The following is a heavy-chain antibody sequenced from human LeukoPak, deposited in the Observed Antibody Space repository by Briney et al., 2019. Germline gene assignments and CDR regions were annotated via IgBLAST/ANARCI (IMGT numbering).Heavy chain of an antibody. Sequence: SETLSLTCAVYGGSLSGYYWSWIRQPPGKGLEWIGEINHSGSTNYNPSLKSRVTISVDTSKNQFSLKLSSVTAADTAVYYCAGARSYYYDSSGFYYFDYWGQGTLVTVSS. J-gene: IGHJ4*02. V-gene: IGHV4-34*01. D-gene: IGHD3-22*01. CDR3: AGARSYYYDSSGFYYFDY. CDR1: GGSLSGYY. CDR2: INHSGST.